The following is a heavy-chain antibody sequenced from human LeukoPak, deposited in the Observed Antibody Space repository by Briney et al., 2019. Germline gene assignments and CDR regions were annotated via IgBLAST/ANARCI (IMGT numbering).Heavy chain of an antibody. J-gene: IGHJ3*02. CDR1: GVSISSSSYY. V-gene: IGHV4-39*01. CDR3: AATLRYFDWLPNDNDALDI. D-gene: IGHD3-9*01. Sequence: SETLSLTCTVSGVSISSSSYYWGWIRQPPGKGLEWIGSIYYSGSTYYNPSLKSLVTISVDTSKNQFSLMMSSVTAADTAVYYCAATLRYFDWLPNDNDALDIWGQGTMVTVSS. CDR2: IYYSGST.